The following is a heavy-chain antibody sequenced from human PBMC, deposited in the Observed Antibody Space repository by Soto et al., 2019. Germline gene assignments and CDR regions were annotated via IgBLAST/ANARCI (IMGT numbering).Heavy chain of an antibody. CDR3: ARTPYYDFWSGYSFDY. Sequence: QVQLVQSGAAVKKPGASVKVSCKASGYTFTAYYLHWVRQAPGHGLEWLGWIDPNSGDTKYAQNFEGWVTTTRDTSINTAYLDLSRLKNDDTAVYYCARTPYYDFWSGYSFDYWGQGTLVSVPS. CDR2: IDPNSGDT. V-gene: IGHV1-2*04. J-gene: IGHJ4*02. D-gene: IGHD3-3*01. CDR1: GYTFTAYY.